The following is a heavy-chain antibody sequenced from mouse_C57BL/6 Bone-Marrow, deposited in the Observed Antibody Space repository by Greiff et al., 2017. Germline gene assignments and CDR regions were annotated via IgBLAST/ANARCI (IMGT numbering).Heavy chain of an antibody. CDR2: IYPSDSET. V-gene: IGHV1-61*01. J-gene: IGHJ4*01. CDR1: GYTFTSYW. D-gene: IGHD4-1*01. Sequence: QVQLQQPGAELVRPGSSVKLSCKASGYTFTSYWMDWVKQRPGQGLEWIGNIYPSDSETRYNQKFKDKATLTVDKSSSTAYMQLSSLTSEDSAVYYSPTGTRAMDYWGQGTSVTVSS. CDR3: PTGTRAMDY.